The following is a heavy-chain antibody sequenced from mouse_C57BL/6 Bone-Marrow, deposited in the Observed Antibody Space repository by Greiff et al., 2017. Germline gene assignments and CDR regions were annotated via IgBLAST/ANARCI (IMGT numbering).Heavy chain of an antibody. Sequence: EVQGVESGGGLVQPGGSLKLSCAASGFTFSDYYMYWVRQTPEKRLEWVAYISNGGGSTYYPDTVKGRFTISRDNAKNTLYLQMSRLKSEDTAMYYCARPLITTVVPPFAYWGQGTLVTVSA. CDR3: ARPLITTVVPPFAY. CDR1: GFTFSDYY. CDR2: ISNGGGST. D-gene: IGHD1-1*01. V-gene: IGHV5-12*01. J-gene: IGHJ3*01.